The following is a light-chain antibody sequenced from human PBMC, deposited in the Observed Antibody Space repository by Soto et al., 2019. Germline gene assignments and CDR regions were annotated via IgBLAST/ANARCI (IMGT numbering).Light chain of an antibody. Sequence: IVLTQSPATLSLSPGETATLSCRASQSVSSTYLAWYQHKPGRAPRLLIYGASSRAAGIPDRFSGSGSGTDFTLTISRLEPEDPAVYYCQQYDCSRTFGQGTKVDIK. CDR3: QQYDCSRT. CDR1: QSVSSTY. J-gene: IGKJ1*01. CDR2: GAS. V-gene: IGKV3-20*01.